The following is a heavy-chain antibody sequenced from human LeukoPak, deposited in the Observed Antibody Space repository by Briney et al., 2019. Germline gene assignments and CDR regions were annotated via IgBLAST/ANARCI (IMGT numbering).Heavy chain of an antibody. J-gene: IGHJ3*02. CDR2: IYYSGST. CDR1: GGSISSGGYY. V-gene: IGHV4-31*03. Sequence: MPSETLSLTCTVSGGSISSGGYYWSWIRQHPGKGPEWIGYIYYSGSTYYNPSLKSRVTISVDTSKNPLKLSSVTAADTAVYYCARDRGGYCSSTSCLLNAFDIWGQGTMVTVSS. CDR3: ARDRGGYCSSTSCLLNAFDI. D-gene: IGHD2-2*01.